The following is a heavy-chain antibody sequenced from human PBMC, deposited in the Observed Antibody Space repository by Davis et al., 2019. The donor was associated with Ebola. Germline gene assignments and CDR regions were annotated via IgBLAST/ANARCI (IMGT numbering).Heavy chain of an antibody. CDR2: IIPIFGTA. CDR3: ARSTERGYYYYGMDV. J-gene: IGHJ6*02. V-gene: IGHV1-69*06. Sequence: SVKVSCKASGGTFGSYAISWVRQAPGQGLEWMGGIIPIFGTANYAQKFQGRVTITADKSTSTAYMELSSLRSEDTAVYYCARSTERGYYYYGMDVWGQGTTVTVSS. D-gene: IGHD1-1*01. CDR1: GGTFGSYA.